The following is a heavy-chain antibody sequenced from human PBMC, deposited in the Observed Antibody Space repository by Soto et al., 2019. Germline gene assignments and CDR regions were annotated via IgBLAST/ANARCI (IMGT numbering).Heavy chain of an antibody. CDR3: ARGPDNYFDV. J-gene: IGHJ4*02. CDR1: GGSISNYY. Sequence: PSETLSLTCTVSGGSISNYYMTWVRQAPGKGLEWVAVNYRDHSAYYAGFVKGRFIISRDNSKNTVYLQMNNLRAEDTAVYYCARGPDNYFDVWGQGTLVTVSS. CDR2: NYRDHSA. V-gene: IGHV3-66*01.